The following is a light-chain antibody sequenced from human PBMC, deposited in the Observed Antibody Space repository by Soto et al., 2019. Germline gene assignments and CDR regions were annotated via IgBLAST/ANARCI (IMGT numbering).Light chain of an antibody. CDR3: SSYTGRSTRV. V-gene: IGLV2-14*01. J-gene: IGLJ1*01. CDR1: SGDFGGYNY. CDR2: EVS. Sequence: QSALTQPASVSGSPGQSITISCTGTSGDFGGYNYVSWYQHHPGKAPKLIIYEVSNRPSGVSNRFSGSKSGNTASLTISGLQAEDEADYYCSSYTGRSTRVFGTGTKVTVL.